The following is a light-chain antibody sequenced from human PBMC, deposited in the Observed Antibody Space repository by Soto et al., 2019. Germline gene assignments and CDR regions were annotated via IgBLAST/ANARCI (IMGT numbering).Light chain of an antibody. J-gene: IGLJ2*01. Sequence: QSALTQPRSVSGSPGQSVTIACTGISSDVGAYNYVSWYRHHPGKAPKLIIYDVSQRPSGVPDRFSCSKSGNTASLTISGLQAEDEADYYRCSSGGGSMLFGGGTKLTVL. CDR3: CSSGGGSML. V-gene: IGLV2-11*01. CDR1: SSDVGAYNY. CDR2: DVS.